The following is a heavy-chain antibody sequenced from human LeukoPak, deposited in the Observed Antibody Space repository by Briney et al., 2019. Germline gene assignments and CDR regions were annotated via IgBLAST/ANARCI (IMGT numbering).Heavy chain of an antibody. V-gene: IGHV3-74*01. Sequence: PGGSLRLSCAASGFAFSSYWMHWVRQAPGKELVWVSSIKSDGSSTIYANSVKGRFTISRDNAKNTLYLQMNSLRAEDTAVYYCARLSTAVADFDPWGQGTLVTVSS. CDR3: ARLSTAVADFDP. CDR2: IKSDGSST. D-gene: IGHD6-19*01. CDR1: GFAFSSYW. J-gene: IGHJ5*02.